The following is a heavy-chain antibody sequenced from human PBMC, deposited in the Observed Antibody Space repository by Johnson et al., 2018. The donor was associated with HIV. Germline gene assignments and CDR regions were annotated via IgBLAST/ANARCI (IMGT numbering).Heavy chain of an antibody. CDR1: GFTFSSYW. D-gene: IGHD6-19*01. Sequence: VQLVESGGGLVQPGGSLRLSCAASGFTFSSYWMSWVRQAPGKGLEWVSGINWNGGSTGYADSVKGRFTISRDNAKNSLYLQMNSLRAEDTALYYCARIVGLAVAGTAFDIWGQGTMVTVS. V-gene: IGHV3-20*04. J-gene: IGHJ3*02. CDR2: INWNGGST. CDR3: ARIVGLAVAGTAFDI.